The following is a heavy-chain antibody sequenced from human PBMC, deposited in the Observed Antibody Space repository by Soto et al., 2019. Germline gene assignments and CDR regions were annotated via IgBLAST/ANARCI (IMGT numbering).Heavy chain of an antibody. CDR3: VSDRGYGHASVPYS. V-gene: IGHV3-30*03. CDR2: ISYDGSLQ. CDR1: GFAFSSYG. Sequence: AQLVESGGGVVQPGRSLRLSCAASGFAFSSYGMHWVRQAPGTGQEWVAVISYDGSLQHYADSVNGRFTISRDNSKNMVLLQMSSLRAEDTAVYYCVSDRGYGHASVPYSWGQGTLVSVSS. D-gene: IGHD5-18*01. J-gene: IGHJ4*02.